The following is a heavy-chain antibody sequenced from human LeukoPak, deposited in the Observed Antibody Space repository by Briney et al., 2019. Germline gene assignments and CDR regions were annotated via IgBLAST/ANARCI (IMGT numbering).Heavy chain of an antibody. V-gene: IGHV3-30-3*01. CDR3: AREGHQRNAFDI. Sequence: PGRSLRLSRAASGFTFSSYAMHWVRQAPGKGLEWVAVISYDGSNKYYADSVKGRFTISRDNSKNTLYLQMNSLRAEDTAVYYCAREGHQRNAFDIWGQGTMVTVSS. CDR1: GFTFSSYA. CDR2: ISYDGSNK. J-gene: IGHJ3*02.